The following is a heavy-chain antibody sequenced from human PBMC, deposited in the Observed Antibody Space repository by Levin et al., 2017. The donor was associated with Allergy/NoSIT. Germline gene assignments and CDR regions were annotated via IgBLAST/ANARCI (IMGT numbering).Heavy chain of an antibody. Sequence: GGSLSLSCAASGFTFANHAMTWVRHAPGKGLEWVSTIRPSSERTYFADSVKGRFTVSRDDSMNMMYLQMNSLRADDAAVYYCAREQGARGWYTVDFWGQGALVTVSS. D-gene: IGHD6-19*01. CDR3: AREQGARGWYTVDF. CDR2: IRPSSERT. CDR1: GFTFANHA. V-gene: IGHV3-23*01. J-gene: IGHJ4*02.